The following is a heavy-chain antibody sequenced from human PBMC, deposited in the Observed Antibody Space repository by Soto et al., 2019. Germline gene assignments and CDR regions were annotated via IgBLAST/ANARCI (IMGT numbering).Heavy chain of an antibody. CDR2: ISAYNGNT. D-gene: IGHD3-22*01. V-gene: IGHV1-18*01. CDR1: GYTFTSYG. J-gene: IGHJ5*02. Sequence: QVQLVQSVAEVKKPGASVKVSCKASGYTFTSYGISWVRQAPGQGLEWMGWISAYNGNTNYAQKLQGRVTMTTDTSTSTAYMELRSLRSDDTAVYYCARVNYYDSSGYYYGGNWFDPWGQGTLVTVSS. CDR3: ARVNYYDSSGYYYGGNWFDP.